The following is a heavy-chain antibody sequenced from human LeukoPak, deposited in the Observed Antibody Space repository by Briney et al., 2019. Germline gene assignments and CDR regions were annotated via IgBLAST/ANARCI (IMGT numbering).Heavy chain of an antibody. CDR1: GFTFSDYY. Sequence: GGSLRLSCAASGFTFSDYYMSWIRQAPGKGLEWVANIKQDGSEKYYVDSVKGRFTISRDNAKNSLYLQMNSLRAEDTAVYYCARRSFDYDSSGYPIWGQGTMVTVSS. V-gene: IGHV3-7*01. D-gene: IGHD3-22*01. J-gene: IGHJ3*02. CDR2: IKQDGSEK. CDR3: ARRSFDYDSSGYPI.